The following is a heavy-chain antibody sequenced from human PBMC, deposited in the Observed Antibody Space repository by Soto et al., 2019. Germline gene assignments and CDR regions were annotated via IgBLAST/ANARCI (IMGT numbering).Heavy chain of an antibody. D-gene: IGHD6-6*01. CDR1: GFTFSSYA. Sequence: GGSMRLSCAASGFTFSSYAMSWVRQAPGKGLEWVSAISGSGGSTYYADSVKGRFTISRDNSKNTLYLQMNSLRAEGTAVYYCAKRKSRLPSGIAARHHGMDVWGQGTTVTVSS. J-gene: IGHJ6*02. CDR2: ISGSGGST. CDR3: AKRKSRLPSGIAARHHGMDV. V-gene: IGHV3-23*01.